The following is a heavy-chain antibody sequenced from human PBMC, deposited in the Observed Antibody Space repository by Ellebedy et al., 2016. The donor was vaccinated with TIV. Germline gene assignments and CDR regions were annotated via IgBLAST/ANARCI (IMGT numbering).Heavy chain of an antibody. CDR3: ARALMRPSKYYGLDV. D-gene: IGHD2-8*01. Sequence: AASVKVSCKASGYALTSYDIQWARQATGQGLEWMGWINPDNGNTGYAQKFQGRVTMTRSASINTAFLELSSLKSEDTAVYYCARALMRPSKYYGLDVWGQGTTVTVSS. CDR1: GYALTSYD. CDR2: INPDNGNT. J-gene: IGHJ6*02. V-gene: IGHV1-8*01.